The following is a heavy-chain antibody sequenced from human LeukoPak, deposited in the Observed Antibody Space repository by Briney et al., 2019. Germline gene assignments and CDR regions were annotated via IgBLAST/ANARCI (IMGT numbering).Heavy chain of an antibody. Sequence: PGGSLRLSCAASGFTVSSNYMSWVRQAPGKGLEWVSSISSSGGSTYYADSVKGRFTISRDNSKNTLYLQMNSLRAEDTAIYYCAKHGAARAFDYWGQGTLVTVSS. V-gene: IGHV3-23*01. CDR2: ISSSGGST. CDR1: GFTVSSNY. J-gene: IGHJ4*02. D-gene: IGHD6-6*01. CDR3: AKHGAARAFDY.